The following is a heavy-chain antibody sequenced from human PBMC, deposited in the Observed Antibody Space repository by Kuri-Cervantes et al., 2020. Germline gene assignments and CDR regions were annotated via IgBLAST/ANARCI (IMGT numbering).Heavy chain of an antibody. CDR2: MNPNSGNT. CDR3: ARDGSIAVAGDYYYYYMDV. Sequence: ASVKVSCKASGYTFTSYDINWVRQATGQGLEWMGWMNPNSGNTGYAQKFQGRVTMTRNTSISTAYMELSRLSSDDTAVYYCARDGSIAVAGDYYYYYMDVWGKGTTVTVSS. J-gene: IGHJ6*03. V-gene: IGHV1-8*01. CDR1: GYTFTSYD. D-gene: IGHD6-19*01.